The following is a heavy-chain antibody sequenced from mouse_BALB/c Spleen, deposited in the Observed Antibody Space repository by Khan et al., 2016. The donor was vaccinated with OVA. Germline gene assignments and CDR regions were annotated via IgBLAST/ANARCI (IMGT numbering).Heavy chain of an antibody. CDR2: ISGDSNTT. J-gene: IGHJ2*01. CDR1: GFTFNNYG. Sequence: EVELVESGGGLVQPGGPRKLSCAASGFTFNNYGMHWVRQAPEKGLEWVAYISGDSNTTYYVESVKGRFTISRDNPKNTLFLQMTSLMSEDTAMYYCATSYFYGYYFDYWGPGTTLTVS. CDR3: ATSYFYGYYFDY. D-gene: IGHD1-1*01. V-gene: IGHV5-17*02.